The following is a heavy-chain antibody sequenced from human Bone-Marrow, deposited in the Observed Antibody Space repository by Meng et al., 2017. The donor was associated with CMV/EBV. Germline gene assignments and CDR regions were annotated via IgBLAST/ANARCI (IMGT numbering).Heavy chain of an antibody. D-gene: IGHD1-14*01. V-gene: IGHV3-30*02. J-gene: IGHJ4*02. CDR3: AKDSSRNGAIDY. CDR1: GFTFSNYG. Sequence: GESLKISCAASGFTFSNYGIHWVRQAPGKGLEWVTFIRYDGSNKYYADSVKGRFTISRDNSKNTLYLQMNSLGPEDTAVYHCAKDSSRNGAIDYWGQGTLVTVSS. CDR2: IRYDGSNK.